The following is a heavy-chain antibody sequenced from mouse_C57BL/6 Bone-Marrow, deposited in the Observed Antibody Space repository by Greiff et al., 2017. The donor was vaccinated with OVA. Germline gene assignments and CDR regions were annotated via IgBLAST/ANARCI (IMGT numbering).Heavy chain of an antibody. CDR3: ARYRGSSYFFDY. D-gene: IGHD1-1*01. V-gene: IGHV7-3*01. CDR2: IRNKANGYTT. J-gene: IGHJ2*01. CDR1: GFTFTDYY. Sequence: DVHLVESGGGLVQPGGSLSLSCAASGFTFTDYYMSWVRQPPGKALEWLGFIRNKANGYTTEYSASVKGRFTISRDNSQSILYLQMNALRAEDSATYYCARYRGSSYFFDYWGQGTTLTVSS.